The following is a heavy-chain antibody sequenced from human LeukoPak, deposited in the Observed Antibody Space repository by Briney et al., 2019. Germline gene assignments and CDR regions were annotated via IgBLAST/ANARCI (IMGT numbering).Heavy chain of an antibody. V-gene: IGHV3-7*01. CDR2: IKQDGSET. J-gene: IGHJ4*02. Sequence: PGGSLRLSCAASGFTFRTYWMSWVRQAPGRGLEWVGNIKQDGSETFYVDSMKGRFTISRDNAKNSLYLQMNSLRVEDTAVYYCAREGRWLGDPEWEGYFDYWGQGTLVTVSS. CDR1: GFTFRTYW. D-gene: IGHD3-10*01. CDR3: AREGRWLGDPEWEGYFDY.